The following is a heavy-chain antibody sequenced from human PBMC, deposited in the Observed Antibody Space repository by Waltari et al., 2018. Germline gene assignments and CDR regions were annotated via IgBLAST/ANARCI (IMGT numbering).Heavy chain of an antibody. V-gene: IGHV4-4*02. Sequence: QVQLQESGPGLVKPSGTLSLTCGVSGDSMSGNYWWSWVRQPPGKGLEWIGQVHRSGGTNYNPPRESRVTVSIDTFNSQFSLEVTSATAADTALYFCARDRGRGLYLDSWGRGILVTVSP. CDR3: ARDRGRGLYLDS. D-gene: IGHD2-15*01. J-gene: IGHJ4*02. CDR1: GDSMSGNYW. CDR2: VHRSGGT.